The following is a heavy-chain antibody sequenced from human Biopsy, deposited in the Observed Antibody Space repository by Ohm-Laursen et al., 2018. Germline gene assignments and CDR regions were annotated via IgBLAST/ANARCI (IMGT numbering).Heavy chain of an antibody. CDR3: ARGTGRYYVYGAFDI. CDR1: GGSVNSYS. Sequence: SETLSLTCTVSGGSVNSYSWSRIRQPAGKGLEWIGRIYTSGSPNYNLSLESRVTMSVDTSKNQFSLNLRSVTAADTAVYYCARGTGRYYVYGAFDIWGQGTVVTVSS. D-gene: IGHD1-26*01. J-gene: IGHJ3*02. CDR2: IYTSGSP. V-gene: IGHV4-4*07.